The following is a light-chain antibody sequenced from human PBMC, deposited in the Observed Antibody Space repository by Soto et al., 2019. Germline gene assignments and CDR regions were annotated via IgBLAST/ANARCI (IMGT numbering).Light chain of an antibody. Sequence: EIVLTQSPGTLSLSPGERATLSCRASQSVSSSYLAWYQQKPGQAPRLLIYGASSRPTGIPDRFSGSGSGTDFTLTINRLEPEDFAVYYCQQYGSSSTFGQGTRLENK. CDR2: GAS. V-gene: IGKV3-20*01. CDR1: QSVSSSY. J-gene: IGKJ5*01. CDR3: QQYGSSST.